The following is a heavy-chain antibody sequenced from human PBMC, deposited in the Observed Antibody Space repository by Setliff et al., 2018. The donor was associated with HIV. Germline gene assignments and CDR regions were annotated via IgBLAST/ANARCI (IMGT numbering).Heavy chain of an antibody. J-gene: IGHJ5*02. CDR1: GYTFTNYW. CDR3: ARRKDGISYRSPFDP. V-gene: IGHV5-51*01. D-gene: IGHD2-21*01. Sequence: GESLKISCEASGYTFTNYWIGWVRQMPGKGLEWMGIIYPGDSDIIYSPPFQGQVTISADKSITTAYLQWSSLKASDSGIYYCARRKDGISYRSPFDPWGQGTLVTVSS. CDR2: IYPGDSDI.